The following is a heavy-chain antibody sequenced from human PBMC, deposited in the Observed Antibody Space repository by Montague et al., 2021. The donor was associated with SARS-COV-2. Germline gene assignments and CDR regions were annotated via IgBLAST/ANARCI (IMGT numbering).Heavy chain of an antibody. J-gene: IGHJ4*02. V-gene: IGHV4-59*01. CDR1: GGSISTYY. CDR2: VHYTGST. D-gene: IGHD1-1*01. Sequence: SETLSLTCNVSGGSISTYYWSWIRQSPGKGLEWIGYVHYTGSTNYNPSLKSRVTLSLDTPKNHFSLMLNSVTAADTAVYYCARVQDICFTANCVHYIDLWGLGALVSVSS. CDR3: ARVQDICFTANCVHYIDL.